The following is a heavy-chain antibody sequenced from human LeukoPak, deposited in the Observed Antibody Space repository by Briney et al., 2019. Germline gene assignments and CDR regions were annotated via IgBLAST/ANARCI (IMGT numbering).Heavy chain of an antibody. V-gene: IGHV3-23*01. CDR2: ISGSGGST. J-gene: IGHJ2*01. CDR1: GFTFSSYG. CDR3: ARVNYYDLFFDL. D-gene: IGHD3-22*01. Sequence: QPGGSLRLSCAASGFTFSSYGMSWVRQAPGKGLEWVSAISGSGGSTYYADSVKGRFTISRDNSKNTLYLQMNSLRAEDTAVYYCARVNYYDLFFDLWGRGTVVTVSS.